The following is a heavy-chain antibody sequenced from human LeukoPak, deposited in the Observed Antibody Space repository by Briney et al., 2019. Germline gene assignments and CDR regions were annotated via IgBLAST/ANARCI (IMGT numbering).Heavy chain of an antibody. CDR3: ARDHRFNWNAGFLDY. J-gene: IGHJ4*02. CDR2: ISNYNGDT. V-gene: IGHV1-18*01. Sequence: ASVKVSCKASGHTFNSYGISWVRQAPGQGLEWMGWISNYNGDTKSAQKLQGRVTMTTDTSTNTAYLELRSLTSDDTAVYYCARDHRFNWNAGFLDYWGQGTLVTVPS. D-gene: IGHD1-1*01. CDR1: GHTFNSYG.